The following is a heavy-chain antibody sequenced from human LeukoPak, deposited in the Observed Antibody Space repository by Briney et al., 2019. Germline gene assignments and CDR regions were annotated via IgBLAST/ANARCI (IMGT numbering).Heavy chain of an antibody. D-gene: IGHD1-26*01. CDR3: ARAWDSGSYYDGGLFDY. J-gene: IGHJ4*02. CDR1: GGSFSGYY. Sequence: SETLSLTCAVYGGSFSGYYWSWIRQPPGKGLEWIGEINHSGSTNYNPSLKSRVTISVDTSKNQFSLKLSSVTAADTAVYYCARAWDSGSYYDGGLFDYWGQGTLVTVSS. CDR2: INHSGST. V-gene: IGHV4-34*01.